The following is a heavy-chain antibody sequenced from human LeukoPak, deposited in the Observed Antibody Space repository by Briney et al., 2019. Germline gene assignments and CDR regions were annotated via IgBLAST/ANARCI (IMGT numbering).Heavy chain of an antibody. D-gene: IGHD5-24*01. CDR1: GFTFSSYD. CDR2: IGTAGDT. Sequence: GSLRLSCAASGFTFSSYDMHWVRQATGKGLEWISAIGTAGDTYYPGSVKGRLTISRENAKNSLYLQMNSLRAGDTAVYYCARTLRATIGYYYYYYGMDVWGQGTTVTVSS. V-gene: IGHV3-13*01. CDR3: ARTLRATIGYYYYYYGMDV. J-gene: IGHJ6*02.